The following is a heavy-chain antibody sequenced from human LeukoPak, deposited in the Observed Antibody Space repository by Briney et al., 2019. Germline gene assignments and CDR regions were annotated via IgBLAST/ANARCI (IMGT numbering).Heavy chain of an antibody. CDR1: GGSISSYY. J-gene: IGHJ5*02. V-gene: IGHV4-59*01. Sequence: SETLSLTCTVSGGSISSYYWSWIRQPPGKGLEWIGYIYYSGSTNYNPSLKSRVTISVDTSKNQFSLKLSSVTAADTAVYYCARAPYSSGWYDWLDPWGQGTLVTVSS. D-gene: IGHD6-19*01. CDR3: ARAPYSSGWYDWLDP. CDR2: IYYSGST.